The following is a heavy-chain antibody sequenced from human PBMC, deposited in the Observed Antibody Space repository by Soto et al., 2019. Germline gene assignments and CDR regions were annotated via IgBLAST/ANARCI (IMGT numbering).Heavy chain of an antibody. CDR2: ISYDGSNK. J-gene: IGHJ4*02. D-gene: IGHD6-6*01. CDR3: ARGPHRIYSSSSLPRDY. CDR1: GFTFSSYA. Sequence: GGSLRLSCAASGFTFSSYAMHWVRQAPGKGLEWVAVISYDGSNKYYADSVKGRFTISRDNSKNTLYLQMNSLRAEDTAVYYCARGPHRIYSSSSLPRDYWGQGTLVTVSS. V-gene: IGHV3-30-3*01.